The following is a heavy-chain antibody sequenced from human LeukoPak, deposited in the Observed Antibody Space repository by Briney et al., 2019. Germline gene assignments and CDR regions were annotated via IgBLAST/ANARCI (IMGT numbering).Heavy chain of an antibody. CDR1: GYTFTSYY. CDR2: INPSGGST. J-gene: IGHJ3*02. Sequence: GASVKVSCKASGYTFTSYYMHWVRQAPGQGLEWMGIINPSGGSTSYAQKFQGRVTMTRDTSTSTVYMELSSLRSEDTAVYYCARDLLNSSGWYWNAFDIWGQGTMVTVSS. V-gene: IGHV1-46*01. CDR3: ARDLLNSSGWYWNAFDI. D-gene: IGHD6-19*01.